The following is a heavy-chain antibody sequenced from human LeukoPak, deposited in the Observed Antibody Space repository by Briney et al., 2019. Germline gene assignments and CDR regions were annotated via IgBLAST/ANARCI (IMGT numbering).Heavy chain of an antibody. CDR1: GFTFSSYW. CDR3: AMSRGSSWYRNAFDI. J-gene: IGHJ3*02. CDR2: IKQDGSEK. V-gene: IGHV3-7*03. D-gene: IGHD6-13*01. Sequence: GGSLRLSCAASGFTFSSYWMSWVRQAPGKGLEWVANIKQDGSEKYYVDSVKGRFTISRDNAKNSLYLQMNSLRAEDTALYYCAMSRGSSWYRNAFDIWGQGTMVTVSS.